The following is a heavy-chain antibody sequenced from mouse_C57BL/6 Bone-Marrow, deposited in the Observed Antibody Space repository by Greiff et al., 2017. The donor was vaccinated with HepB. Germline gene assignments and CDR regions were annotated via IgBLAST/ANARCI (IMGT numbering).Heavy chain of an antibody. D-gene: IGHD1-1*01. CDR3: ARNYGSSYYYAMDY. CDR1: GYTFTSYW. J-gene: IGHJ4*01. Sequence: QVQLQQPGAELVKPGASVKLSCKASGYTFTSYWMQWVKQRPEQGLEWIGYIYPRDGSTKYNEKFKGKATLTADKSSSTAYMQLNSLTSEDSAVYFCARNYGSSYYYAMDYWGQGTSVTVSS. V-gene: IGHV1-50*01. CDR2: IYPRDGST.